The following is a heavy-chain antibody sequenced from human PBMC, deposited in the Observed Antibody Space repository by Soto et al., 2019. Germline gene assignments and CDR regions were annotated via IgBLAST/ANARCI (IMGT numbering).Heavy chain of an antibody. Sequence: XESLSLSCAASGFTFSSYAMSWVRQAPGKGLEWVSAISGSGGSTYYADSVKGRFTISRDNSKNTLYLQMNSLRAEDTAVYYCAKDGIVVLPAAIGYFDSWGQGTLVTV. J-gene: IGHJ4*02. V-gene: IGHV3-23*01. CDR3: AKDGIVVLPAAIGYFDS. CDR2: ISGSGGST. CDR1: GFTFSSYA. D-gene: IGHD2-2*02.